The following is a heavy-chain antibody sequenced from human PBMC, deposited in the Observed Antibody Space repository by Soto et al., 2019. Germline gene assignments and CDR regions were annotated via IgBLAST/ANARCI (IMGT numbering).Heavy chain of an antibody. CDR2: IYYSGST. CDR3: ARDGSGPTYGMDV. Sequence: PSETLSLTCTVSGGSISSGGYYWIWIRQHPGKGLEWIGYIYYSGSTYYNPSLKSRVTISVDTSKNQFSLKLSSVTAADTAVYYCARDGSGPTYGMDVRGQGTTVTVSS. CDR1: GGSISSGGYY. J-gene: IGHJ6*02. D-gene: IGHD3-10*01. V-gene: IGHV4-31*03.